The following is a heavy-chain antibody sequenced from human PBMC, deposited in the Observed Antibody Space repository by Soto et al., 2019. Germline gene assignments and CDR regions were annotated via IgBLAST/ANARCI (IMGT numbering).Heavy chain of an antibody. CDR2: ISWNSGSI. Sequence: DVQLVESGGGLAQPGRSLRLSCAASGFTFDDYAMHWVRQAPGKGLEWVSGISWNSGSIGYADSVKGRFTISRDNAKNSLYLQMNSLRAEDTALYYCAKGTYSSSWYGGYFDYWGQGTLVTVSS. J-gene: IGHJ4*02. V-gene: IGHV3-9*01. CDR1: GFTFDDYA. CDR3: AKGTYSSSWYGGYFDY. D-gene: IGHD6-13*01.